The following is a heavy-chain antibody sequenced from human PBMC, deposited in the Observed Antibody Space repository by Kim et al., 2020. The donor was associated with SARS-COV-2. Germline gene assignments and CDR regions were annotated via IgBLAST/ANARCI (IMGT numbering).Heavy chain of an antibody. CDR1: GGSISSYY. V-gene: IGHV4-4*07. D-gene: IGHD1-7*01. J-gene: IGHJ3*02. Sequence: SETLSLTCTVSGGSISSYYWSWIRQPAGKGLEWIGRIYTSGSTNYNPSLKSRVTMSVDTSKNQFSLKLSSVTAADTAVYYCARVGYDWNYVGAFDIWGQGTMVTVSS. CDR2: IYTSGST. CDR3: ARVGYDWNYVGAFDI.